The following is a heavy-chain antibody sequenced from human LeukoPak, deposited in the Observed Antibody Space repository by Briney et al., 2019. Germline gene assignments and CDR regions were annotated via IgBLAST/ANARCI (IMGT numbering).Heavy chain of an antibody. CDR2: IIPILGIA. CDR3: ARSDRGVLV. V-gene: IGHV1-69*04. D-gene: IGHD3-10*01. J-gene: IGHJ4*02. Sequence: GSSVKVSCKASGGTFSSYAISWVRQAPGQGLEWMGRIIPILGIANYAQKFQGRVTMTRDTSTSTVYMELSSLRSEDTAVYYCARSDRGVLVWGQGTLVTVSS. CDR1: GGTFSSYA.